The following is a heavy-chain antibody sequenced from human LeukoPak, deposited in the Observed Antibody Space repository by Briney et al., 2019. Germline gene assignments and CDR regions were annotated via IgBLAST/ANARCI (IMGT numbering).Heavy chain of an antibody. CDR3: ARHVKSRSSWPYYYYGMDV. D-gene: IGHD6-13*01. CDR2: IYYSGST. V-gene: IGHV4-39*01. CDR1: GGSISSSSYY. J-gene: IGHJ6*02. Sequence: SETLSLTCTVSGGSISSSSYYWGWIRQPPGKGLEWIGSIYYSGSTYYNPSLKSRVTISVDMSKNQFSLKLSSVTAADTAVYYCARHVKSRSSWPYYYYGMDVWGQGTTVTVSS.